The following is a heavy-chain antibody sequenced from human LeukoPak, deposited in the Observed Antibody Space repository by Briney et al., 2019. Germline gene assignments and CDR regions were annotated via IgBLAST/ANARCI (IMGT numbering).Heavy chain of an antibody. D-gene: IGHD4-17*01. CDR3: ARGGLGDYYYYYYYYMDV. J-gene: IGHJ6*03. CDR2: INHSGST. CDR1: GGSFSGYY. Sequence: SETLSLTCAVYGGSFSGYYWSWIRQPPGKGLEWIGEINHSGSTNYNPSLKSRVTISVDTSKNQFSLKLSSVTAADTAVYYCARGGLGDYYYYYYYYMDVWGKGTTVTVSS. V-gene: IGHV4-34*01.